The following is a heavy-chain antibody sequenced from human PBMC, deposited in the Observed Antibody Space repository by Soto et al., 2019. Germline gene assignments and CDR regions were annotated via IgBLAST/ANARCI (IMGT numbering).Heavy chain of an antibody. J-gene: IGHJ4*02. D-gene: IGHD3-9*01. CDR1: GFTFSNAW. Sequence: EVQLVESGGGLVKPGGSLRISCAASGFTFSNAWMNWVRQAPGKGLEWVGRIKSKTDGGTTDYAAPVKGRFTISRDDSKNTLYLQMNSLKTEVTAVYYFCTHLPVDWLLVGGYWGQGTLVTVSS. CDR2: IKSKTDGGTT. V-gene: IGHV3-15*07. CDR3: CTHLPVDWLLVGGY.